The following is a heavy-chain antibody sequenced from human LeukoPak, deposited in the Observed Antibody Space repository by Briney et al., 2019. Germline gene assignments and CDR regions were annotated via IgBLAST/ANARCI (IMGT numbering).Heavy chain of an antibody. Sequence: GASVKVSCKASGYTFTSYYMHWVRQAPGQGLEWMGIINPSGGSTSYAQKFQGRVTITADKSTSTAYMELSSLRSEDTAVYYCARDGYSYSFDYWGQGTLVTVSS. D-gene: IGHD5-18*01. J-gene: IGHJ4*02. CDR1: GYTFTSYY. CDR2: INPSGGST. CDR3: ARDGYSYSFDY. V-gene: IGHV1-46*01.